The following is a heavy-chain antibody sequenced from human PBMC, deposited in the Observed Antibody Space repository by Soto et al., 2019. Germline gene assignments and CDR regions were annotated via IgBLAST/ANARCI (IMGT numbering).Heavy chain of an antibody. V-gene: IGHV3-23*01. J-gene: IGHJ4*02. CDR3: AKATDFKQWPFGYFDY. Sequence: GGSLRLSCAASGFTFSSYAMSWVRQAPGKGLEWVSAISGSGGSTYYADSVKGRFTISRDNSKNTLYLQMNSLRAEDTAVYYCAKATDFKQWPFGYFDYWGQGTLVTVSS. CDR1: GFTFSSYA. CDR2: ISGSGGST. D-gene: IGHD6-19*01.